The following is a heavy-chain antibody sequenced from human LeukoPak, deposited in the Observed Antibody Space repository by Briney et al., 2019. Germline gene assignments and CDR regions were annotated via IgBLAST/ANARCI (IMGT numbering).Heavy chain of an antibody. Sequence: SSETLSLTCTVSGGSISRSDYYWGWIRQPPGKGLEWIGSIYYSGGTYYNPSLKSRVAISIDTSKNQFSLRLNSVTAADTAVYYCARGTGMGDFDYWGQGTLVTVSS. V-gene: IGHV4-39*07. CDR3: ARGTGMGDFDY. CDR1: GGSISRSDYY. D-gene: IGHD3-16*01. CDR2: IYYSGGT. J-gene: IGHJ4*02.